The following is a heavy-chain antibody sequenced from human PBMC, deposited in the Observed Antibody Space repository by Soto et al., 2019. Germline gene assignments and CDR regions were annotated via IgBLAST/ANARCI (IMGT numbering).Heavy chain of an antibody. D-gene: IGHD4-17*01. CDR2: IRSKANSYAT. Sequence: PGGSLRLSCAASGFTFSGSAMHWVRQASGKGLEWVGRIRSKANSYATAYAASVKGRFTISRDDSKNTAYLQMNSLKTEDTAVYYCTSPVPTTVTGYYYYGMDVWGQGTTVTVSS. V-gene: IGHV3-73*01. CDR3: TSPVPTTVTGYYYYGMDV. J-gene: IGHJ6*02. CDR1: GFTFSGSA.